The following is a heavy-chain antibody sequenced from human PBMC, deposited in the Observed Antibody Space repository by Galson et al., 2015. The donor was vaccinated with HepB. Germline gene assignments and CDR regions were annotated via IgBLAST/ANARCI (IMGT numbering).Heavy chain of an antibody. Sequence: SVKVSCKASGYTFTSYGISWVRQAPGQGLEWMGWISAYNGNTNYAQKLQGRVTMTTDTSTSTAYMELRSLRSDDTAVYYCARDRGGWYAETVDYWGQGTLVTVSS. V-gene: IGHV1-18*04. CDR2: ISAYNGNT. J-gene: IGHJ4*02. CDR3: ARDRGGWYAETVDY. CDR1: GYTFTSYG. D-gene: IGHD6-19*01.